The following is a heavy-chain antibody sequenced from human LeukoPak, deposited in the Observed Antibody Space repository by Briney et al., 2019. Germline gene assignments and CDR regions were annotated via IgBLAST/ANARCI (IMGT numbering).Heavy chain of an antibody. CDR1: GYTFNTYG. J-gene: IGHJ6*03. CDR2: INPNSGGT. Sequence: ASVKVSCKASGYTFNTYGVIWVRQAPGKGFEWLGWINPNSGGTNYAQKFQGRVTMTRDTSISTAYMELSRLRSDDTAVYYCARKFGNSYYYMDVWGKGTTVTVSS. CDR3: ARKFGNSYYYMDV. D-gene: IGHD1-14*01. V-gene: IGHV1-2*02.